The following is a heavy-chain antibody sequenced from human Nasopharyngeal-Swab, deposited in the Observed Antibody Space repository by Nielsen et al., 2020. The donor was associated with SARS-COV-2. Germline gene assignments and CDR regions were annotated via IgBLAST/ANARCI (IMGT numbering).Heavy chain of an antibody. J-gene: IGHJ6*02. Sequence: SETLSLTCAVYARSFSGYYWSWIRQPPGKGLEWIGEINHSGSTNYNPSLKSRVTISVDTSKNQFSLKLSSVTAADTAVYYWARGLDCSGGSCSPRGMDVWGQGTTVTVSS. D-gene: IGHD2-15*01. CDR2: INHSGST. CDR1: ARSFSGYY. V-gene: IGHV4-34*01. CDR3: ARGLDCSGGSCSPRGMDV.